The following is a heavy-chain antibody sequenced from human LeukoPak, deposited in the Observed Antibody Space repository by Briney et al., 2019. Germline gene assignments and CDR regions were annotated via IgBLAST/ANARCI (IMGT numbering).Heavy chain of an antibody. CDR1: GGTFSIYA. Sequence: ASVKVSFKASGGTFSIYAISWVRQAPGQGLEWMGGIIPIFGTANYAQKFQGRVTITTDESTSTAYMELSSLRSEDTAVYSCATGTEAFGESRFRFDYWGQGTLVTVSS. V-gene: IGHV1-69*05. CDR3: ATGTEAFGESRFRFDY. D-gene: IGHD3-10*01. CDR2: IIPIFGTA. J-gene: IGHJ4*02.